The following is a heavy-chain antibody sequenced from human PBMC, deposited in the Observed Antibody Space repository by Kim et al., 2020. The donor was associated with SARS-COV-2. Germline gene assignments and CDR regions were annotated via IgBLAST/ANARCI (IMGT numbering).Heavy chain of an antibody. V-gene: IGHV3-43*02. D-gene: IGHD6-13*01. CDR2: ISGDGGST. CDR1: GFTFDDYA. CDR3: AKDRGLGHSKRYYYYYGMDV. Sequence: GGSLRLSCAASGFTFDDYAMHWVRQAPGKGLEWVSLISGDGGSTYYADSVKGRFTISRDNSKNSLYLQMNSLRTEDTALYYCAKDRGLGHSKRYYYYYGMDVWGQGTTVTVSS. J-gene: IGHJ6*02.